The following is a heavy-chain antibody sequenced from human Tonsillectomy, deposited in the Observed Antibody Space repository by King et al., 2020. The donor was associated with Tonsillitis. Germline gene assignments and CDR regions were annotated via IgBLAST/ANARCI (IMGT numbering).Heavy chain of an antibody. CDR2: SDTNEET. CDR1: GGSIGSGSYY. Sequence: VQLQESGPGLVKPSETLSLSCTVSGGSIGSGSYYWSWIRQSAGRGMEYIGRSDTNEETDYNPSLKSRLTISVDTSRNEFSLNLRSVTAADAAVYYGARGADWVYSFAYWGQGTPVSVPS. V-gene: IGHV4-61*02. CDR3: ARGADWVYSFAY. J-gene: IGHJ4*02. D-gene: IGHD3/OR15-3a*01.